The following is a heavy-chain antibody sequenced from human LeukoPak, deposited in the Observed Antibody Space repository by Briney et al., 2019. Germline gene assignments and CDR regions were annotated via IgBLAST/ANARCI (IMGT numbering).Heavy chain of an antibody. V-gene: IGHV3-30*18. CDR3: AKGPHYDILTDYPDY. D-gene: IGHD3-9*01. CDR1: GFTLNTYG. CDR2: ISYDGSNK. J-gene: IGHJ4*02. Sequence: GGSLRLSCAASGFTLNTYGMHWVRQAPGKGLEWVAVISYDGSNKYYADSVKGRFTISRDNSKNTLYLQMNSLRAEDTAVYYCAKGPHYDILTDYPDYWGQGTLVTVSS.